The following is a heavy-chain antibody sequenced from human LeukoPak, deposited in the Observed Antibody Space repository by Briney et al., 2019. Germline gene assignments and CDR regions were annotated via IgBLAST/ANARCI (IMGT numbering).Heavy chain of an antibody. CDR2: IYTSGST. V-gene: IGHV4-4*07. CDR3: ARTATEYYYDSSGYYPWFFDY. J-gene: IGHJ4*02. CDR1: GGSISSYY. Sequence: PSETLSLTCTVSGGSISSYYWSWIRQPPGKGLEWIGRIYTSGSTNYNPSLKSRVTMSVDTSKNQFSLKLSSVTAADTAVYYCARTATEYYYDSSGYYPWFFDYWGQGTLVTVSS. D-gene: IGHD3-22*01.